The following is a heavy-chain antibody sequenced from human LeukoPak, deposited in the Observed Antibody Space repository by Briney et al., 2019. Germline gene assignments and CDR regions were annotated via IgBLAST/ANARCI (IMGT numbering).Heavy chain of an antibody. D-gene: IGHD3-10*01. CDR1: GFIFSSYA. CDR2: ISGGGTST. J-gene: IGHJ6*02. V-gene: IGHV3-23*01. CDR3: ARDTGYGSGSSDYYYGMDV. Sequence: GGSLRLSCAASGFIFSSYAMSWVRQAPGKGLEWVSGISGGGTSTYYADSVKGRFTISRDNSENTLYLQMNSLRADDTAVYYCARDTGYGSGSSDYYYGMDVWGQGTTVTVSS.